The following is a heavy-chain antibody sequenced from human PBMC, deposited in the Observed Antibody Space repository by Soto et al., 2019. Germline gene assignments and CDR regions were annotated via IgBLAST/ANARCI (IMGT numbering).Heavy chain of an antibody. CDR3: ARPRGDYGQNSYFEP. J-gene: IGHJ5*02. Sequence: QAQLVQSGPAVKKPGSSVKVSCKASGGSFRTFVVDWVRQDPGQGPEWMGGIIPFFGTTNYAQKFQGRVTITADESTSTAFMDLRSRTAEDTAVYYWARPRGDYGQNSYFEPWGQGTLVTVSS. CDR1: GGSFRTFV. CDR2: IIPFFGTT. V-gene: IGHV1-69*01. D-gene: IGHD4-17*01.